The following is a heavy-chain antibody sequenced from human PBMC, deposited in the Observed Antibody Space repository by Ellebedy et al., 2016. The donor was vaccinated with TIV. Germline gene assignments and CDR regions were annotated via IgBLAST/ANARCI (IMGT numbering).Heavy chain of an antibody. CDR2: IFQGGAT. D-gene: IGHD6-19*01. Sequence: GSLRLXXTVSGGSISNSNWWCCVRQPPGEGLGWIGEIFQGGATNYIPSNTSRVTISLDRSKNQSSLSLYSVTAADAAVYYCARESLNPAPGAATDAFDVWGQGTMVTVSS. J-gene: IGHJ3*01. CDR1: GGSISNSNW. V-gene: IGHV4-4*02. CDR3: ARESLNPAPGAATDAFDV.